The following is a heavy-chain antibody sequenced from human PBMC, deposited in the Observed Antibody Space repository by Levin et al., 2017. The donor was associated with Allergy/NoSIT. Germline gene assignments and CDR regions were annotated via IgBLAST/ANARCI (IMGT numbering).Heavy chain of an antibody. CDR2: INPNSGGT. J-gene: IGHJ4*02. Sequence: ASVKVSCKASGYTFTGYYMHWVRQAPGQGLEWMGWINPNSGGTNYAQKFQGRVTMTRDTSISTAYMELSRLRSDDTAVYYCARGIFRGVIITPTYGFDYWGQGTLVTVSS. D-gene: IGHD3-10*01. CDR3: ARGIFRGVIITPTYGFDY. CDR1: GYTFTGYY. V-gene: IGHV1-2*02.